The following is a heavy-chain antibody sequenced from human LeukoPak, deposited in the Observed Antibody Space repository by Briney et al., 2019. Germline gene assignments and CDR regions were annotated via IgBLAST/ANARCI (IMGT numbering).Heavy chain of an antibody. V-gene: IGHV3-30*18. CDR2: ISYDGSNK. CDR1: GFTSSSYG. Sequence: GGSLRLSCAASGFTSSSYGMHWVRQAPGKGLEWVAVISYDGSNKYYADSVKGRFTISRDNSKSTLYLQMNSLRAEDTAVYYCAKDRGSRYYFDYWGQGTLVTVSS. J-gene: IGHJ4*02. CDR3: AKDRGSRYYFDY.